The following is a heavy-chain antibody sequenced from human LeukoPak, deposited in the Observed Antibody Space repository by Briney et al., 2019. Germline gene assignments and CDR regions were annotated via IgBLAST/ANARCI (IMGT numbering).Heavy chain of an antibody. J-gene: IGHJ4*02. CDR3: ARSTMVRGVIKPYYFDY. D-gene: IGHD3-10*01. CDR2: IYHSGST. Sequence: SGTLSLTCAVSGGSISSSNWWSWVRQPPGKGLEWIGEIYHSGSTNYNPSLKSRVTISVDKSKNQFSPKLSSVTAADTAVYYCARSTMVRGVIKPYYFDYWGQGTLVTVSS. CDR1: GGSISSSNW. V-gene: IGHV4-4*02.